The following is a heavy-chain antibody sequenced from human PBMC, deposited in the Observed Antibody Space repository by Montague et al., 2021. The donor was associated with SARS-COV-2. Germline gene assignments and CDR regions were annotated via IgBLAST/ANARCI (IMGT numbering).Heavy chain of an antibody. CDR3: ARHVRSLMVRGPDFDY. V-gene: IGHV4-61*02. J-gene: IGHJ4*02. CDR2: IYTSGRA. Sequence: TLSLTCTVSGDSINSGSYYWSWIRQPAGKGLEWIGRIYTSGRANYNPSLRSRINMSLDTSKSRFSLNLTSVTAADTAVYYCARHVRSLMVRGPDFDYWGQGPLVTVSS. D-gene: IGHD3-10*01. CDR1: GDSINSGSYY.